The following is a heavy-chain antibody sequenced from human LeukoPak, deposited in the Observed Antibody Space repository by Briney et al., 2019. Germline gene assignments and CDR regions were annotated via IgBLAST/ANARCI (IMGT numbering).Heavy chain of an antibody. V-gene: IGHV3-7*01. CDR1: GFIFSRYW. CDR3: ASSLTYSGSYFDGLAT. Sequence: PTGGSLRLSCAASGFIFSRYWMTWARQAPGKGLEWVANIKQDGSDKYYVDSVKGRFTISRDNAKNSLYLQMNSLRAEDTAVYYCASSLTYSGSYFDGLATWGQGTMVTVSS. J-gene: IGHJ3*02. D-gene: IGHD1-26*01. CDR2: IKQDGSDK.